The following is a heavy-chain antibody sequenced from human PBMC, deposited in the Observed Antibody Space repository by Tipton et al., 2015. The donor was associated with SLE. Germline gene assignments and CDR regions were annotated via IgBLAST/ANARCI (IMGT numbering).Heavy chain of an antibody. D-gene: IGHD6-13*01. J-gene: IGHJ4*02. V-gene: IGHV4-39*07. Sequence: GLVKPSETLSLTCTVSGDSIRTTYYWGWIRQPPGKGLEWIASIYYTGKTSDNPSLKSRATISVDTSKNQFSLKLSSVTAADTAVYYCASLGRAAAVHSDYWGQGTLVTVSS. CDR3: ASLGRAAAVHSDY. CDR1: GDSIRTTYY. CDR2: IYYTGKT.